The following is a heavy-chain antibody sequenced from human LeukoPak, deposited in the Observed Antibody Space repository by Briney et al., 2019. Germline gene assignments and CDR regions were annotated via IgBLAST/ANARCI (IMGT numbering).Heavy chain of an antibody. CDR1: GVSISSYY. Sequence: PSETLSLTCTVSGVSISSYYWSWIRQPPGKGLEWIGYIYYSGSTNYNPSLKSRVTISVDKSKNQFSLKLSSVTAADTAVYYCATTLNGLYSGYDFDYWGQGTLVTVSS. CDR2: IYYSGST. D-gene: IGHD5-12*01. V-gene: IGHV4-59*12. CDR3: ATTLNGLYSGYDFDY. J-gene: IGHJ4*02.